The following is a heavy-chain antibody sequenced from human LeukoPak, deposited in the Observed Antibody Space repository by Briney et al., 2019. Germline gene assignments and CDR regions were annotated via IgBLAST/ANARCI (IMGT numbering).Heavy chain of an antibody. J-gene: IGHJ4*02. D-gene: IGHD6-6*01. CDR1: GVSIRTYY. CDR3: ARGGSIAASGAYYVDY. Sequence: SETLSLTCTVSGVSIRTYYWNWIRQPPGKGPEWIGYIYRGSTNYNPSFESRVTISVDTSKNQFSLKLSSVTAADTAVYYCARGGSIAASGAYYVDYWGQGTLVTVSS. V-gene: IGHV4-59*01. CDR2: IYRGST.